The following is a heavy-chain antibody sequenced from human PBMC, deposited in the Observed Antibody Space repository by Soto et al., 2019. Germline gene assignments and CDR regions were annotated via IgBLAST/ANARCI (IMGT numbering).Heavy chain of an antibody. V-gene: IGHV1-3*01. CDR1: GYTFTSYA. J-gene: IGHJ4*02. Sequence: ASVKVSCEASGYTFTSYAMHWVRQAPGQRLEWMGWINAGNGNTQYSQKFQGRATITTDTSASTAYMELSSLRSEDTAVYYCARGMQSGSWTFLFDYWGQGTLVTVSS. CDR2: INAGNGNT. D-gene: IGHD6-13*01. CDR3: ARGMQSGSWTFLFDY.